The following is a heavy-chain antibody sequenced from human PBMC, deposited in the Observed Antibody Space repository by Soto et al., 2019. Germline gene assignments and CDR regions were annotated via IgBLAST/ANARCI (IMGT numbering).Heavy chain of an antibody. J-gene: IGHJ3*02. CDR3: AHSYYYDSSGSRAFDI. CDR1: GFSLITSGVG. D-gene: IGHD3-22*01. Sequence: SGPTLVNPTQTLTLTCTVSGFSLITSGVGGGWIRQPPGKALEWLALIYWNDDKRYSPSLKSRLTITKDTSKNQVVLTMTNMDPVDKATYYCAHSYYYDSSGSRAFDIWGQGTMVTVSS. CDR2: IYWNDDK. V-gene: IGHV2-5*01.